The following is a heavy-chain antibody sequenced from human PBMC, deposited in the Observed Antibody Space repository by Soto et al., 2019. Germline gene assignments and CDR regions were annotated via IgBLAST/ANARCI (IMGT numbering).Heavy chain of an antibody. Sequence: QVQLQESGPGLVKPSQTLSLTCTVSGDSIGTGGYYWDWIRQHPGKGPEWIGYIHYSGNTYYNPTLNSRFTISLDTSKNQFSLHLSSVTAADTAVYYCATNHDDISGRTPLLFDSWGQGTLVTVSS. CDR3: ATNHDDISGRTPLLFDS. CDR1: GDSIGTGGYY. V-gene: IGHV4-31*03. CDR2: IHYSGNT. D-gene: IGHD3-22*01. J-gene: IGHJ4*02.